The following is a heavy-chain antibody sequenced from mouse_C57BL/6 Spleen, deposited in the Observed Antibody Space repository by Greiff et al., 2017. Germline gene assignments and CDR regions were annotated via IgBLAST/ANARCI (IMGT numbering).Heavy chain of an antibody. D-gene: IGHD2-3*01. CDR1: GYSITSGYD. CDR2: ISYSGGP. J-gene: IGHJ1*03. CDR3: AKTDGYCGDWYFDV. Sequence: EVQGVESGPGMVKPSQSLSLTCTVTGYSITSGYDWHWIRHFPGNKLEWMGYISYSGGPNSNPSLKIRISITHDTSKNHFFLKLNSVTTEDTATYYCAKTDGYCGDWYFDVWGTGTTVTVSS. V-gene: IGHV3-1*01.